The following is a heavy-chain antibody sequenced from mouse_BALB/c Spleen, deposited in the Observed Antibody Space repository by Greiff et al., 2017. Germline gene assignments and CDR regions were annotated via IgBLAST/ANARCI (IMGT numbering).Heavy chain of an antibody. V-gene: IGHV5-6-2*01. J-gene: IGHJ4*01. CDR1: GFTFSSYY. Sequence: EVNVVESGGGLVKLGGSLKLSCAASGFTFSSYYMSWVRQTPEKRLELVAAINSNGGSTYYPDTVKGRFTISRDNAKNTLYLQMSSLKSEDTALYYCARQIYYYGSSLGAMDYWGQGTSVTVSS. CDR2: INSNGGST. CDR3: ARQIYYYGSSLGAMDY. D-gene: IGHD1-1*01.